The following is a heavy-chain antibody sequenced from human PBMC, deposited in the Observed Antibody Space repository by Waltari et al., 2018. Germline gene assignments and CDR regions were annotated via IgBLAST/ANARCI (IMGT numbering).Heavy chain of an antibody. CDR2: VNPNSGGT. D-gene: IGHD4-17*01. V-gene: IGHV1-2*06. J-gene: IGHJ4*02. CDR1: GYSFTGYY. Sequence: QVQLVQSGAEVKKHGASVKGPCRASGYSFTGYYMHWVRQAPGQGLEWMGRVNPNSGGTNDAQKFQGRVTMTRDTSISTAYMELSRLRSDDTAVYFCARENGDFHFDYWGQGTLVTVSS. CDR3: ARENGDFHFDY.